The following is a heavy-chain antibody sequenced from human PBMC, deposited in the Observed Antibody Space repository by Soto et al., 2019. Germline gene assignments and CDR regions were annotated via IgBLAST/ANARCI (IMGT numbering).Heavy chain of an antibody. CDR1: GFSFSIYG. V-gene: IGHV3-33*01. CDR2: IWYDGSNK. D-gene: IGHD6-25*01. J-gene: IGHJ3*02. CDR3: AREMAAGAFDI. Sequence: QVQLVESGGGVVQPGRSLRLSCAASGFSFSIYGMHWVRQAPGKGLEWVAHIWYDGSNKYYADSVRGRFTISRDNSKTTLYLQMNSLRSEDTAVYYCAREMAAGAFDIWGQGTKVTVSS.